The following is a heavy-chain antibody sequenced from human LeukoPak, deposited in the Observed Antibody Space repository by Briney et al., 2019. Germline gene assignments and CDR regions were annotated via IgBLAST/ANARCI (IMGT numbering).Heavy chain of an antibody. CDR2: ISWNSGMM. V-gene: IGHV3-9*01. CDR1: GFTFDDYA. J-gene: IGHJ4*02. D-gene: IGHD1-1*01. Sequence: PGGSLRLSCAASGFTFDDYAMHWVRQVSGKGLEWVSGISWNSGMMGYADSVEGRFSISRDNAKNSLYLQMNSLRTEDTAFYYCARCTTTGRALDFWGQGTLVTVSS. CDR3: ARCTTTGRALDF.